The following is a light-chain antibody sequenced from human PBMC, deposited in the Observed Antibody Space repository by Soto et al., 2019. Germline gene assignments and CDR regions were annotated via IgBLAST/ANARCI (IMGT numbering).Light chain of an antibody. CDR3: QQSYDTPWT. CDR2: TTS. CDR1: QSVAKY. J-gene: IGKJ1*01. V-gene: IGKV1-39*01. Sequence: DIQMTQSPSSLSASVGDRVIITCRATQSVAKYVNWYQQKPGKAPNLLIYTTSNLQSGVPSRFTGSRSATDFTLTISSLQPEDFATYYCQQSYDTPWTLGQGTKVDIK.